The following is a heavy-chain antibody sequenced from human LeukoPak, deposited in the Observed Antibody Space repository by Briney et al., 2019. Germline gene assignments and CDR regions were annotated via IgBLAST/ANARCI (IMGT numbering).Heavy chain of an antibody. V-gene: IGHV1-8*01. CDR3: ARGERRTQKIDP. D-gene: IGHD1-1*01. Sequence: ASVKVSCKASGYTFTSYDINWVRQATGQGLEWMGWMNPNSGNTGYAQKFQGRVTMTRNTSISTAYMELSSLRSEDMAVYYCARGERRTQKIDPWGQGTLVTVSS. CDR2: MNPNSGNT. CDR1: GYTFTSYD. J-gene: IGHJ5*02.